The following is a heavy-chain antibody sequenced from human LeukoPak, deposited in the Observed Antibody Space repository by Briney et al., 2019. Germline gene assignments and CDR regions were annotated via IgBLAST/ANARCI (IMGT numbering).Heavy chain of an antibody. D-gene: IGHD5-24*01. J-gene: IGHJ4*02. Sequence: GSLRLSCAASGFTFRSYGMHWVRQAPGKGLEWVADISYDGSNKYYADSVKGRFTISRDNSKNTLYLQMNSLRAEDTAVYYCARDRDGYNYYPFYYFDYWGQGTLVTVSS. CDR1: GFTFRSYG. CDR3: ARDRDGYNYYPFYYFDY. V-gene: IGHV3-30*03. CDR2: ISYDGSNK.